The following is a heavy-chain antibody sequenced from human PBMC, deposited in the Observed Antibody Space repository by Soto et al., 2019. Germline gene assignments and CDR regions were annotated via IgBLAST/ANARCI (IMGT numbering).Heavy chain of an antibody. V-gene: IGHV3-74*01. Sequence: EVQLVESGGGLVQPGGSLRLSCTASGFTFSNYWMHWVRQAPGKGLVWVSHINSDGSRTTYADSVKGRFTISRDNAKNKMFLQMNSLRVEDTAVYYCADPFAAERVSWGQGTLVTVS. CDR3: ADPFAAERVS. CDR2: INSDGSRT. D-gene: IGHD3-16*01. J-gene: IGHJ5*02. CDR1: GFTFSNYW.